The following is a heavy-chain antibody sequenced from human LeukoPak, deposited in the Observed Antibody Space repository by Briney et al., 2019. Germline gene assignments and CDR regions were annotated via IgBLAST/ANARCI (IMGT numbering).Heavy chain of an antibody. Sequence: HPGGSLRLSCAASGFTFSSYWMSWVRQAPGKGLEWVSVIYSGGTISYADSVKGRFTISRDNSKNTLYLQMNSLRAEDTAVYYCAKEGIAAAGKGNYFDYWGQGTLVTVSS. V-gene: IGHV3-53*01. CDR2: IYSGGTI. D-gene: IGHD6-13*01. CDR3: AKEGIAAAGKGNYFDY. CDR1: GFTFSSYW. J-gene: IGHJ4*02.